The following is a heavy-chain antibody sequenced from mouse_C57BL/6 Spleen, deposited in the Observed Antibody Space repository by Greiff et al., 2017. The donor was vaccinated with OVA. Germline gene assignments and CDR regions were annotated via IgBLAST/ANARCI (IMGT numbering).Heavy chain of an antibody. Sequence: EVQLQESGGGLVKPGGSLKLSCAASGFTFSDYGMHWVRQAPEKGLEWVAYISSGSSTIYYADTVKGRFTISRDNAKNTLFLQMTSLRSEDTAMYYCARRRWLESFDYWGQGTTLTVSS. D-gene: IGHD2-3*01. CDR2: ISSGSSTI. J-gene: IGHJ2*01. CDR1: GFTFSDYG. CDR3: ARRRWLESFDY. V-gene: IGHV5-17*01.